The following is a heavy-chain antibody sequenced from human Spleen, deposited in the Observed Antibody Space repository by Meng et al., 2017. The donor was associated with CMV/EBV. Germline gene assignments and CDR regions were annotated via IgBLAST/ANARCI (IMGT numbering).Heavy chain of an antibody. D-gene: IGHD3-3*01. CDR2: IYYSGGI. Sequence: SETLSITCTVFGASVSSYYWSWIRQSPGKGLVWIGYIYYSGGINYNPSFQSRVTISLDTSKNQVSLKLTSVTAADTAVYYCARNYDFWSGYGWFDPWGQGALVTVSS. CDR3: ARNYDFWSGYGWFDP. J-gene: IGHJ5*02. V-gene: IGHV4-59*02. CDR1: GASVSSYY.